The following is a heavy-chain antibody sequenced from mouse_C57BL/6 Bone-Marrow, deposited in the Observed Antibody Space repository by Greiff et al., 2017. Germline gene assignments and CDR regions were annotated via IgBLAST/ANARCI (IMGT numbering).Heavy chain of an antibody. J-gene: IGHJ2*01. Sequence: EVQRVESGGGLVKPGGSLKLSCAASGFTFSSYAMSWVRQTPEKRLEWVATISDGGSYTYYPDNVKGRFTISRDNAKNNLYLQMSHLKSEDTAMYYCARDPLLLRSLDYWGQGTTLTVSS. D-gene: IGHD1-1*01. CDR3: ARDPLLLRSLDY. V-gene: IGHV5-4*01. CDR1: GFTFSSYA. CDR2: ISDGGSYT.